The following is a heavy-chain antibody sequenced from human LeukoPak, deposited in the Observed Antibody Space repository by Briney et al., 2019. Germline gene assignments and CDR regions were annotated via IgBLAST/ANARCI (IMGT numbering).Heavy chain of an antibody. CDR1: GYSISSGYY. V-gene: IGHV4-38-2*01. D-gene: IGHD6-19*01. J-gene: IGHJ3*02. CDR2: IYHSGST. CDR3: ARQWLPRADAFDI. Sequence: PSETLSLTCAVSGYSISSGYYWGWIRQPPGKGLEWIGSIYHSGSTYYNPSLKSRVTISVDTSKNKFSLKLSSVTAADTAVYYCARQWLPRADAFDIWGQGTMVTVSS.